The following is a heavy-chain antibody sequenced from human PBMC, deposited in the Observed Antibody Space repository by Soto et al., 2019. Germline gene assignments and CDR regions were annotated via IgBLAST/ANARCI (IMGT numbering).Heavy chain of an antibody. CDR3: TTDSSSWAYYYYYGMDV. J-gene: IGHJ6*02. D-gene: IGHD2-2*01. CDR1: GFTFSNAW. Sequence: EVQLVESGGGLVKPGGSLRLSCTVSGFTFSNAWMTWVPQAPGKGLEWVGRIKSKTDDGTTDYAAPVKGRFTISRDDSRNTLYLQMNSLKTEDTAVYYCTTDSSSWAYYYYYGMDVWGQGTTVTVSS. V-gene: IGHV3-15*01. CDR2: IKSKTDDGTT.